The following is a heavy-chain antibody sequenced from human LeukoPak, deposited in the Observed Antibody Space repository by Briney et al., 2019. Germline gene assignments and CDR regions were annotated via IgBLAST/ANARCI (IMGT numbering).Heavy chain of an antibody. CDR3: AKKELEDDAFDI. CDR2: IYTSGST. D-gene: IGHD1-26*01. J-gene: IGHJ3*02. V-gene: IGHV4-61*02. CDR1: GGSISSGSCY. Sequence: SQTLSLTCTVSGGSISSGSCYWSWIRQPAGKELEWIGRIYTSGSTNYNPSLKSRVTISVDTSKNQFSLKLSSVTAADTAVYYCAKKELEDDAFDIWGQGTMVTVSS.